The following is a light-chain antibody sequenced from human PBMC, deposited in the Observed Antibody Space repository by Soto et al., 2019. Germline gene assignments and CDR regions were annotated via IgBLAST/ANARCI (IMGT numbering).Light chain of an antibody. CDR3: SSYTTTDTYV. J-gene: IGLJ1*01. Sequence: QSALTQPASVSGSPGQSITISCTGTSSDVGGYNYVSWFQQYPGKAPKLMIYDVSTRPSGVSSRFSGSKSGNTASLTISGLQAEDEADYYCSSYTTTDTYVFGPGTKLTVL. CDR2: DVS. CDR1: SSDVGGYNY. V-gene: IGLV2-14*01.